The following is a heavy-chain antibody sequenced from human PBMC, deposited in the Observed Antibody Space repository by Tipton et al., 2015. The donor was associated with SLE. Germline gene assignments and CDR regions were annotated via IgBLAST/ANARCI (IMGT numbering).Heavy chain of an antibody. V-gene: IGHV4-59*11. CDR2: IFYGRDT. CDR1: GASISSHY. D-gene: IGHD2-15*01. Sequence: TLSLTCTVSGASISSHYWNWIRQTPGEGLEWIGYIFYGRDTNYNPSLKSRVTMSVDTSKNQFSLKLTSVTAADTAVYYCARGGCSGRSCYPYYYGMDVWGPGTTVTVSS. J-gene: IGHJ6*02. CDR3: ARGGCSGRSCYPYYYGMDV.